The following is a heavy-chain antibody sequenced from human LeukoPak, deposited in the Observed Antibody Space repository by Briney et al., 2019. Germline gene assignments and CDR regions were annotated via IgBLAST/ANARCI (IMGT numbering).Heavy chain of an antibody. CDR3: ARIIAASQDVFDI. D-gene: IGHD6-6*01. V-gene: IGHV4-38-2*02. CDR1: GYTISSGYQ. Sequence: SETPSLTCIISGYTISSGYQWGWIRQPPGKGLEWIGNIYYSGSTYYNPSLKGRLTMSVDRSNNLFSLNLHSVTAADTAVYYCARIIAASQDVFDIWGQGTIITVSS. CDR2: IYYSGST. J-gene: IGHJ3*02.